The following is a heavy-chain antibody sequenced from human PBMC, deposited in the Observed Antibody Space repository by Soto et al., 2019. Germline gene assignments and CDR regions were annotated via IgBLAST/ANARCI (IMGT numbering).Heavy chain of an antibody. D-gene: IGHD2-2*01. V-gene: IGHV4-59*01. CDR1: GGSISSYY. CDR3: ARVQSTSWGYYYAVDV. Sequence: QVQLQESGPGLVKPSETLSLTCRISGGSISSYYWNWIRQAPGKGLEWIGFISYSGSTNYNPALTRRVTISVDTSKDQISLRLNSVTAAATAVYYCARVQSTSWGYYYAVDVWGQGTTVTVSS. CDR2: ISYSGST. J-gene: IGHJ6*01.